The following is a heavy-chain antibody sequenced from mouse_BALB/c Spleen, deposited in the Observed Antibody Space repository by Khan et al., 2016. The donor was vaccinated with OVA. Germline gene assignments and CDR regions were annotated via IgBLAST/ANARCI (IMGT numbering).Heavy chain of an antibody. D-gene: IGHD1-1*01. J-gene: IGHJ3*01. Sequence: VQLKQSGPELVKPGASVKMSCKASGYTFTNYIIHWVKQKPGQGLEWIGYINPYNDGAKYNEKFKGKATLTSDKSSSKANMELSGLTSEDSAVYYCARDHGSSFWFAYWGQGTLVTVSA. V-gene: IGHV1S136*01. CDR1: GYTFTNYI. CDR2: INPYNDGA. CDR3: ARDHGSSFWFAY.